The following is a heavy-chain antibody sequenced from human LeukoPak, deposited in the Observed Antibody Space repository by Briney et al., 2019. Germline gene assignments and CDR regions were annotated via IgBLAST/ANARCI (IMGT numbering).Heavy chain of an antibody. D-gene: IGHD3-10*01. CDR1: GYTFTGYY. J-gene: IGHJ6*02. CDR3: ARVGLHAYYYYGMDV. Sequence: ASVKVSCKASGYTFTGYYMHWVRQAPGQGLEWMGWINPNSGGTNYAQKFQGRVTMTRDTSISTAYMELSRLRSDDTAVYYCARVGLHAYYYYGMDVWGQGTTATVSS. V-gene: IGHV1-2*02. CDR2: INPNSGGT.